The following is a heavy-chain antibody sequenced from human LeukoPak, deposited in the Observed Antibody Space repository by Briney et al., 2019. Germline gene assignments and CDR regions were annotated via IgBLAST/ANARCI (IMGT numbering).Heavy chain of an antibody. D-gene: IGHD3-16*02. CDR1: GFTFNDYE. CDR2: ISSSGSTI. CDR3: ARDPITFGGLIVRFDY. V-gene: IGHV3-48*03. Sequence: GGSLRLSCAASGFTFNDYEMNWVRQAPGKGLEWVSYISSSGSTIYYAGSVKGRFTISRDNAKNSLFLQMNSLRAEDTDVYYCARDPITFGGLIVRFDYWGQGTLVTVSS. J-gene: IGHJ4*02.